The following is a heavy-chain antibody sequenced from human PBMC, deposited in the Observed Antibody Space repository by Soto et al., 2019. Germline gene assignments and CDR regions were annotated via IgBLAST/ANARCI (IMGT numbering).Heavy chain of an antibody. J-gene: IGHJ4*02. Sequence: EVQLVETGGGLIQIGGSLRLSCAASGFTVINNYMSWVRQAPGKGLEWVSVIYSGGSTYYADSVKGRFTISRDNSKNTLYLQRNSLRSEDTAVYYCARGLIPWSSDYWGQGTLVTVSS. CDR2: IYSGGST. D-gene: IGHD3-10*01. CDR3: ARGLIPWSSDY. V-gene: IGHV3-53*02. CDR1: GFTVINNY.